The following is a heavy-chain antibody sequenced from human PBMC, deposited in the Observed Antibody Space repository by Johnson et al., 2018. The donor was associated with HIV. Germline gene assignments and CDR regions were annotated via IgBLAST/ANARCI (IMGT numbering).Heavy chain of an antibody. J-gene: IGHJ3*02. CDR3: AKDLSDSSGYHDAFDI. CDR2: ISYDGST. CDR1: GFTLSTYG. Sequence: VQLVESGGGVVQPGRSLRLSCAASGFTLSTYGMHWVRQAPGKGLEWVAVISYDGSTHYSESVKGRFTISRDNVKNTLYLQMNSLRAEDTAVYYCAKDLSDSSGYHDAFDIWGQGTMVTVSS. D-gene: IGHD3-22*01. V-gene: IGHV3-30*18.